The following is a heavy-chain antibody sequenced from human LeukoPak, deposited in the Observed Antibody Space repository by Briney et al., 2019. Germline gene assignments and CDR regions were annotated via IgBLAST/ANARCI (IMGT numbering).Heavy chain of an antibody. CDR1: GYTFTGYY. CDR2: INPNSGGT. CDR3: ARRGYCGGDCADYYYYGMDV. J-gene: IGHJ6*01. D-gene: IGHD2-21*02. V-gene: IGHV1-2*02. Sequence: ASVKVSCKASGYTFTGYYLHWVRQAPGQGLEWMGWINPNSGGTNYAQKFQGRVTMTRDTSISTAYMELSRLRSDDTAVYYCARRGYCGGDCADYYYYGMDVWGQGTTVTVSS.